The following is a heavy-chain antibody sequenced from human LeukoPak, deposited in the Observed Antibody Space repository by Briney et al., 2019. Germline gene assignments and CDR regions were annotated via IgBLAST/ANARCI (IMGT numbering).Heavy chain of an antibody. D-gene: IGHD6-19*01. CDR1: GYAFTTYD. CDR2: MNPNSGNT. V-gene: IGHV1-8*01. Sequence: EASVKVSCKASGYAFTTYDSNWVRQATGQGPEWMGCMNPNSGNTGYTQNFQGRVTMTRNTAISTAYMELSSLKSEDTAVYYCARGRGSGHKENWFDPWGLGTLVTVSS. J-gene: IGHJ5*02. CDR3: ARGRGSGHKENWFDP.